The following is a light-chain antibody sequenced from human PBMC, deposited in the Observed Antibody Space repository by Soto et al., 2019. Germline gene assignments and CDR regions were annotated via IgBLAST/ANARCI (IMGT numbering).Light chain of an antibody. CDR2: GNN. CDR1: SSNIGSNT. CDR3: QSYDSRLSGGVL. V-gene: IGLV1-44*01. J-gene: IGLJ2*01. Sequence: QSVLTQPPSASGTPGQTVAISCSGSSSNIGSNTVNWYQQFPGTAPKLLIYGNNQRPSGVPDRFSGSKSGTSASLAITGLQADDEAYYYCQSYDSRLSGGVLFGGGTKLTVL.